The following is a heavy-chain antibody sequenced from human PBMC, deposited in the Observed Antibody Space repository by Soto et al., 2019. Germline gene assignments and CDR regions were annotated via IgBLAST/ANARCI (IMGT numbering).Heavy chain of an antibody. CDR3: ARGSGSGSYREYYFDY. D-gene: IGHD3-10*01. CDR1: GGSISSYY. V-gene: IGHV4-59*01. CDR2: IYYSGST. J-gene: IGHJ4*02. Sequence: SETLSLTCTVSGGSISSYYWSWIRQPPGKGLEWIGYIYYSGSTNYNPSLKSRVTISVDTSKNQFSLKLSSVTAADTAVYYCARGSGSGSYREYYFDYWGQGTLVTVSS.